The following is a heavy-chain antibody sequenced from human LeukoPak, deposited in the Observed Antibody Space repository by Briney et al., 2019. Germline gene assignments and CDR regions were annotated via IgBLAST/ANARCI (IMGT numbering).Heavy chain of an antibody. CDR3: ARVVVVAATPIDY. CDR1: GFTFSSYS. V-gene: IGHV3-21*01. CDR2: ISSSSYI. Sequence: GGSLRLSCAASGFTFSSYSMNWVRQAPGKGLEWVSSISSSSYIYYADSVKGRFTISRDNAKNSLYLQMNSLRAEDTAVYYCARVVVVAATPIDYWGQGTLVTVSS. J-gene: IGHJ4*02. D-gene: IGHD2-15*01.